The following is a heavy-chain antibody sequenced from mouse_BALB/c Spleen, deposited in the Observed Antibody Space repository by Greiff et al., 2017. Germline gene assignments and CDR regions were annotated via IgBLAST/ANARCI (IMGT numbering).Heavy chain of an antibody. CDR2: ISDGGSYT. CDR3: ARGGFITTVVDD. CDR1: GFTFSDYY. J-gene: IGHJ2*01. V-gene: IGHV5-4*02. D-gene: IGHD1-1*01. Sequence: DVKLVASGGGLVKPGGSLKLSCAASGFTFSDYYMSWVRQTPEKRLEWVATISDGGSYTYYPDSVKGRFTISRDNAKNNLYLQMSSLKSEDTEMYYCARGGFITTVVDDWGQGTTLTVSA.